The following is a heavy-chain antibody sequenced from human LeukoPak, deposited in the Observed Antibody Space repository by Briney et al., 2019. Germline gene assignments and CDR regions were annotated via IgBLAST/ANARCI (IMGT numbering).Heavy chain of an antibody. V-gene: IGHV1-46*01. Sequence: ASVKVSCKASGYTFTSYGISWVRQAPGQGLEWMGIINPSGGSTSYAQKFQGRVTMTRDTSTSTVYMELSSLRSEDTVVYYCARAGLDSSGYSGFDYWGQGTLVTVSS. CDR3: ARAGLDSSGYSGFDY. D-gene: IGHD3-22*01. J-gene: IGHJ4*02. CDR1: GYTFTSYG. CDR2: INPSGGST.